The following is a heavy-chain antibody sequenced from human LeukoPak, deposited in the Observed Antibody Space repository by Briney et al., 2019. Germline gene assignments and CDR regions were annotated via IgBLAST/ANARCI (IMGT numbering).Heavy chain of an antibody. J-gene: IGHJ4*02. CDR1: GGSISSSSYY. CDR2: IYYSGST. CDR3: ARVNYGSGSWYYFDY. Sequence: SETLSLTCTVSGGSISSSSYYWGWIRQPPGKGLEWIGSIYYSGSTYYNPSLKSRVTISVDTSKNQFSLKLSSVTAADTAVYYCARVNYGSGSWYYFDYWGQGTLVTVSS. D-gene: IGHD3-10*01. V-gene: IGHV4-39*01.